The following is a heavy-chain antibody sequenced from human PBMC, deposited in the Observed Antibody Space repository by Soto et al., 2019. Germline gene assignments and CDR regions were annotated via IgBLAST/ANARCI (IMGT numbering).Heavy chain of an antibody. J-gene: IGHJ6*02. V-gene: IGHV3-64D*08. CDR3: VKDLTIQLWSPDYYYYGMDV. Sequence: GGSLRLSCSASGFTFSSYAMHWVRQAPGKGLEYVSAISSNGGSTYYADSVKGRFTISRDNSKNTLYLQMSSLRAEDTAVYYCVKDLTIQLWSPDYYYYGMDVWGQGTTVTVSS. CDR1: GFTFSSYA. CDR2: ISSNGGST. D-gene: IGHD5-18*01.